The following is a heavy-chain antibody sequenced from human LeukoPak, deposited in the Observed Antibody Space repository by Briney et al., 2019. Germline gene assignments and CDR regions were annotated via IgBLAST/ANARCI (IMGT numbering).Heavy chain of an antibody. V-gene: IGHV3-23*01. CDR3: AKDYAYYYGSGIGGFDY. D-gene: IGHD3-10*01. J-gene: IGHJ4*02. CDR1: GFTFSTYA. Sequence: PGGSLTLSCAASGFTFSTYAMSWVRPAPGKGLEWVSAISGSGATKYYPDPVKGRLTISRDKSNNTLYLQMNSLRAEDTAVYYCAKDYAYYYGSGIGGFDYWGQGTLVTVSS. CDR2: ISGSGATK.